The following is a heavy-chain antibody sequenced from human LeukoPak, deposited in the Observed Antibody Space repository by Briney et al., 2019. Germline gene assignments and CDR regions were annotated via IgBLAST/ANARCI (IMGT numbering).Heavy chain of an antibody. CDR1: GFTFSAYS. V-gene: IGHV3-21*01. CDR3: AKCSGGNCYHSDDH. D-gene: IGHD2-15*01. J-gene: IGHJ5*02. Sequence: GGSLRLSCAASGFTFSAYSMNWVRQAPGKGLEWVSSISSGSCYIYYADSAKGRFTISRDNAKDSLYLQRNGLRAEDTAVYYCAKCSGGNCYHSDDHWGQGTLVTVSP. CDR2: ISSGSCYI.